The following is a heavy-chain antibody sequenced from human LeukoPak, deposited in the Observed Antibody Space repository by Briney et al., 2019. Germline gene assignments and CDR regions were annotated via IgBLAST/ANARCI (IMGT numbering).Heavy chain of an antibody. CDR3: TTELSCGTSCYTFDY. J-gene: IGHJ4*02. Sequence: GGSLRLSCAASGFTFSNAWMSWVRQAPGKGLEWVGRIKSKTDGGTTDYAAPVKGRFTISRDDSKNTLYLQMNSLKTEDTAVYNCTTELSCGTSCYTFDYWGQGTLVTVSS. D-gene: IGHD2-2*01. CDR2: IKSKTDGGTT. V-gene: IGHV3-15*01. CDR1: GFTFSNAW.